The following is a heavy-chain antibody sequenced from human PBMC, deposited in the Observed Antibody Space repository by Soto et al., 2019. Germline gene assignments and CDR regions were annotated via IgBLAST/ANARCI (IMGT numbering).Heavy chain of an antibody. D-gene: IGHD6-19*01. J-gene: IGHJ3*02. CDR3: AREGLDSSGWYEDAFDI. Sequence: AETLSLTCAVSGGSISSYYWSWIRQPPGKGLEWIGYIYYSGSTNYNPSLKSRVTISVDTSKNQFSLKLSSVTAADTAVYYCAREGLDSSGWYEDAFDIWGQGTMVTVSS. V-gene: IGHV4-59*01. CDR2: IYYSGST. CDR1: GGSISSYY.